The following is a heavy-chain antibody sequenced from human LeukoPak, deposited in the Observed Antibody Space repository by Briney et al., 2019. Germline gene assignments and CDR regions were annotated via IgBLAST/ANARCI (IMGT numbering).Heavy chain of an antibody. V-gene: IGHV4-4*02. CDR3: ARDYDSSGYYFAY. J-gene: IGHJ4*02. CDR2: IYHSGST. CDR1: GGSISSSNW. Sequence: SGTLSLTCAVSGGSISSSNWWSWARQPPGKGLEWIGEIYHSGSTNYNPSLKSRVTISVDKSKNQFSLKLSSVTAADTAVYYCARDYDSSGYYFAYWGQGTLVTVSS. D-gene: IGHD3-22*01.